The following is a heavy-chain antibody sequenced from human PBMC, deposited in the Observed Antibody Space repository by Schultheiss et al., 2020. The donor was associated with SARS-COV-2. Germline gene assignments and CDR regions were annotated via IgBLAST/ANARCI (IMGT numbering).Heavy chain of an antibody. J-gene: IGHJ3*02. D-gene: IGHD3-22*01. Sequence: GGSLRLSCAASGFTFSSYAMTWVRQAPGKGLEWVSGISWNSGSIGYADSVKGRFTISRDNAKNSLYLQMNSLRAEDTALYYCAKVNVPYDSSGWDAFDIWGQGTMVTVSS. CDR3: AKVNVPYDSSGWDAFDI. CDR1: GFTFSSYA. CDR2: ISWNSGSI. V-gene: IGHV3-9*01.